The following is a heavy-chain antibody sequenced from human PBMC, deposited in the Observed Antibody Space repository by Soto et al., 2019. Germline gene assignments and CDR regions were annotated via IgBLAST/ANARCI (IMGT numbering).Heavy chain of an antibody. Sequence: PGESLKSSFNGSGYSFTSYWISWVRQMPGKVLEWMGRIDPSDSYTNYSPSFQGHVTISADKSISTAYLQWSSLKASDTAMYYCARQSSSWGYSYAMDGWDQGTTVTV. D-gene: IGHD6-6*01. CDR3: ARQSSSWGYSYAMDG. CDR1: GYSFTSYW. J-gene: IGHJ6*02. V-gene: IGHV5-10-1*01. CDR2: IDPSDSYT.